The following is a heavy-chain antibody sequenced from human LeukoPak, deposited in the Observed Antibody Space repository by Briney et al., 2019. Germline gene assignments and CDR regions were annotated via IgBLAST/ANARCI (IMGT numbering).Heavy chain of an antibody. V-gene: IGHV3-23*01. J-gene: IGHJ6*03. D-gene: IGHD2-15*01. CDR3: ASRISVTTRFYYYYYMDV. Sequence: GGSLRLSCAASGFTFSSYGMNWVRQAPGKGLEWISVIGGAGDSIFYTDSVKGRFTISRDNSKRTLYLQMNSLRVEDTAVYYCASRISVTTRFYYYYYMDVWGKGTTVIISS. CDR2: IGGAGDSI. CDR1: GFTFSSYG.